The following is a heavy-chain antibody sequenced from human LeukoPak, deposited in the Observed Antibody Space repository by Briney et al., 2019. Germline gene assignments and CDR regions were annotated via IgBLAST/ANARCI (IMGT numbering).Heavy chain of an antibody. Sequence: GESLKISCKGSGYSFTSYWIGWVRQMPGKGLEWMGMIYPGDSDTRYSPSFQGQVTISADKSISTAYLQWSSLKASDTAMYYCASQRDIVLMPLGPLDYWGQGTLVTVSS. D-gene: IGHD2-8*01. V-gene: IGHV5-51*01. CDR1: GYSFTSYW. CDR2: IYPGDSDT. J-gene: IGHJ4*02. CDR3: ASQRDIVLMPLGPLDY.